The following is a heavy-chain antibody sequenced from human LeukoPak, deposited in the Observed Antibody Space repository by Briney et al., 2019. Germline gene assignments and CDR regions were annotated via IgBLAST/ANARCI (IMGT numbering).Heavy chain of an antibody. CDR3: AKDLQQWPLAFDP. V-gene: IGHV3-23*01. CDR2: ISGSGGST. CDR1: GFTFSSYA. Sequence: GGFLRLSCAASGFTFSSYAMSGVRHAPRQGMGWVAAISGSGGSTYYADSVKGRFTIPRDNSKNTLYLQMNSLRAEDTAVYYCAKDLQQWPLAFDPWGQGTLVTVSS. D-gene: IGHD6-19*01. J-gene: IGHJ5*02.